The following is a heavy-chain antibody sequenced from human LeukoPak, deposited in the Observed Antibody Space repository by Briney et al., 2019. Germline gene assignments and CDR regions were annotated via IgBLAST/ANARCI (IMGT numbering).Heavy chain of an antibody. CDR3: ARQDYYDSSGGFDP. J-gene: IGHJ5*02. D-gene: IGHD3-22*01. V-gene: IGHV3-66*02. Sequence: GGSLRPSCAASGFTVSSNYMSWVRQAPGKGLEWVSVIYSGGSTYYADSVKGRFTISRDNSKNTLYLQMNSLRAEDTAVYYCARQDYYDSSGGFDPWGQGTLVTVSS. CDR2: IYSGGST. CDR1: GFTVSSNY.